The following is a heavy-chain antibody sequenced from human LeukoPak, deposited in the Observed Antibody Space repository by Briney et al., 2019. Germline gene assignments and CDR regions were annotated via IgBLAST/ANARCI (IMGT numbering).Heavy chain of an antibody. CDR1: GFTFRSYA. CDR2: ISGSGSAT. V-gene: IGHV3-23*01. D-gene: IGHD4-17*01. CDR3: AKDQYGEAFDI. J-gene: IGHJ3*02. Sequence: GGSLRLSCAASGFTFRSYAMNWVREAPGKGLEWLSAISGSGSATYYADSVKGRFTISRDNSKNTLYLHMNSLRAEDTAVYYCAKDQYGEAFDIWGPGTMVTVSS.